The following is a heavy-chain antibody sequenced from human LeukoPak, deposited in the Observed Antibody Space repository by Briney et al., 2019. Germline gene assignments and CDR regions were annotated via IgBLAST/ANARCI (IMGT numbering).Heavy chain of an antibody. V-gene: IGHV4-59*01. CDR2: IYYSGST. J-gene: IGHJ6*02. Sequence: PSETLSPTCTVSGGSISSYYWSWIRQPPGKGLEWIGYIYYSGSTNYNPSLKSRVTISVDTSKNQFSLKLSSVTAADTAVYYCARVGGPNYYYYGMDVWGQGTTVTVSS. CDR1: GGSISSYY. CDR3: ARVGGPNYYYYGMDV. D-gene: IGHD3-10*01.